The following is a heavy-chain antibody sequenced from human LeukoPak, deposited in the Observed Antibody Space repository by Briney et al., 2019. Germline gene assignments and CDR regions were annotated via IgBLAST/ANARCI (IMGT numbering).Heavy chain of an antibody. Sequence: ASVKVSCKASGYTFTGYSMHWVRQAPGQGLEWMGWINPNSGGTNFAQKFQGRVTMTRDTSISTACMQLSRLRSDDTAVYYCARSKNGYDYFFDYWGQGTLVTVSS. V-gene: IGHV1-2*02. CDR1: GYTFTGYS. CDR2: INPNSGGT. D-gene: IGHD5-12*01. CDR3: ARSKNGYDYFFDY. J-gene: IGHJ4*02.